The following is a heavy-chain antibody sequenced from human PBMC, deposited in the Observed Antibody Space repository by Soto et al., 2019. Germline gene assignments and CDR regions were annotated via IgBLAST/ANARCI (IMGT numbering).Heavy chain of an antibody. Sequence: QVQLVQSGAEVKKPGSSVKVSCKASGGTFSSYTISWVRQAPGQGLEWMGRIIPILGIANYAQKFQGRVKITADKSTSTAYMELSGLSPEDTAVDYCASNSGPWGQGTLVTVSS. J-gene: IGHJ5*02. V-gene: IGHV1-69*02. CDR3: ASNSGP. CDR2: IIPILGIA. CDR1: GGTFSSYT. D-gene: IGHD2-15*01.